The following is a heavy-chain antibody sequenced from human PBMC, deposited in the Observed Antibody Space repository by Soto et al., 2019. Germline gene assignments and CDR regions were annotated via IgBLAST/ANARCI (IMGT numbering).Heavy chain of an antibody. CDR2: INHSGST. D-gene: IGHD3-10*01. V-gene: IGHV4-34*01. Sequence: SETLSLTCAVYGGSFSGYYWSWIRQPPGKGLEWIGEINHSGSTNYNPSLKSRVTISVDTSKNQFSLKLSSVTAADTAVYYCARALPWFGLDYWGQGTLVTVSS. J-gene: IGHJ4*02. CDR1: GGSFSGYY. CDR3: ARALPWFGLDY.